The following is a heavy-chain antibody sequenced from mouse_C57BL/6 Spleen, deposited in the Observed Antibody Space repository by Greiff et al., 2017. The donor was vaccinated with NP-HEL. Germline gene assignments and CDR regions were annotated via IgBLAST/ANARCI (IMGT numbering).Heavy chain of an antibody. J-gene: IGHJ4*01. Sequence: QVQLQQSGAELVRPGASVTLSCKASGYTFTDYEMHWVKQTPVHGLEWIGAIDPETGGTAYNQKFKGKAILTADKSSSTAYMELRSLTSEDSAVYYCTRWNYDYDGYAMDYWGQGTSVTVSS. V-gene: IGHV1-15*01. D-gene: IGHD2-4*01. CDR1: GYTFTDYE. CDR2: IDPETGGT. CDR3: TRWNYDYDGYAMDY.